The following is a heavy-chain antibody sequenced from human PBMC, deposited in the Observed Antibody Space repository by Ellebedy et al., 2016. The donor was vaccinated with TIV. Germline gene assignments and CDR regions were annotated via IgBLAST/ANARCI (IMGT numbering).Heavy chain of an antibody. CDR2: VGTAGDT. Sequence: PGGSLRLSCAASGFTLSTYDIHWVRQVPGQGLEWVSGVGTAGDTYYSGSVEGRFTMSRVNAKNSFYLQMNRLRAEDTAVYYCARERGTRGVRGMDVWGQGTTVTVSS. D-gene: IGHD3-10*01. CDR3: ARERGTRGVRGMDV. J-gene: IGHJ6*01. CDR1: GFTLSTYD. V-gene: IGHV3-13*01.